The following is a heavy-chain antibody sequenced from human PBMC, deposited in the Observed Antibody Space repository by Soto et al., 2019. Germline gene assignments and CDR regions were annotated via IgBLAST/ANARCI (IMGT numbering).Heavy chain of an antibody. CDR3: ARGWSFDP. D-gene: IGHD3-3*01. Sequence: PSGTLSLNSAVRGGCFRSYQWSWIRQTPGQGLEWIGEINHSGTTNYNPSLKSRITMSVDTSKKEFSLKLTSVTAADTAVYYCARGWSFDPWPQVTLFTVSS. V-gene: IGHV4-34*01. J-gene: IGHJ5*02. CDR1: GGCFRSYQ. CDR2: INHSGTT.